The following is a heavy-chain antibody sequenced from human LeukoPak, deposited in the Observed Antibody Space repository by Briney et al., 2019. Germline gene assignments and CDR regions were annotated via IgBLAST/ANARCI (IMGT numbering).Heavy chain of an antibody. V-gene: IGHV4-4*07. J-gene: IGHJ6*03. Sequence: PSETLSLTCTVPGGSISSYYWSWIRQPAGKGLEWIGRIYTSGSTNYNPSLKSRVTISVDTSKNQFSLKLSSVTAADTAVYYCARFAYSYGYSDMDVWGKGTTVTVSS. CDR2: IYTSGST. CDR1: GGSISSYY. D-gene: IGHD5-18*01. CDR3: ARFAYSYGYSDMDV.